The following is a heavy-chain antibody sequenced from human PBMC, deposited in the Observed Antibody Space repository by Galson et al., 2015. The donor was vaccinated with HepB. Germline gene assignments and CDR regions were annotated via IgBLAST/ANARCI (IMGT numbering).Heavy chain of an antibody. Sequence: SLRLSCAASGFTFSNYAMSWVRQAPGKGLEWVSGISGSGTTIKYADSVKGRFTISRDNSKNMLYLQMSSLRAEDTAVYYCANGCCYTKCANYFFYMAVWGEGTTVTVSS. CDR3: ANGCCYTKCANYFFYMAV. J-gene: IGHJ6*03. CDR1: GFTFSNYA. V-gene: IGHV3-23*01. D-gene: IGHD3-3*01. CDR2: ISGSGTTI.